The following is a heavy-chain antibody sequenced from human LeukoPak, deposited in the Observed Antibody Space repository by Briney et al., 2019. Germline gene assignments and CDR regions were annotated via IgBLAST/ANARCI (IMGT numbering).Heavy chain of an antibody. J-gene: IGHJ6*03. V-gene: IGHV3-23*01. CDR2: ISGSGSNT. CDR3: AKNGEPHYYMDV. Sequence: GGSLRLSCAASGFTFTTYGMIWVRQAPGKGLEWVLGISGSGSNTYYADSAKGRFTSSRDYSKRTVYLQMNSLRAEDTAVHYCAKNGEPHYYMDVLGKGTTVTVSS. D-gene: IGHD1-14*01. CDR1: GFTFTTYG.